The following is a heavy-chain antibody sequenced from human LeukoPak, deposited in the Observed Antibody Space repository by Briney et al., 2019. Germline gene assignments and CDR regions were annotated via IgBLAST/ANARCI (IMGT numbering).Heavy chain of an antibody. CDR1: GGSISSYY. D-gene: IGHD6-19*01. J-gene: IGHJ4*02. CDR2: IYYSGST. CDR3: ARLPSYSSGWHPSYYFDY. Sequence: PSETLSLTCTVSGGSISSYYWSWIRQPPGKGLEWIGYIYYSGSTNYNPSLKSRVTISVDTSKNQFSLKLSPVTAADTAVYYCARLPSYSSGWHPSYYFDYWGQGTLVTVSS. V-gene: IGHV4-59*08.